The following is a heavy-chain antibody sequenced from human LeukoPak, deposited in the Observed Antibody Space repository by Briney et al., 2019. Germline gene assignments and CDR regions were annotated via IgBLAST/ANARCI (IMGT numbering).Heavy chain of an antibody. J-gene: IGHJ4*02. CDR3: ARGRSGYECDY. D-gene: IGHD5-12*01. Sequence: GRSLRLSCAASGFTFSSYAMSWVRQAPGKGLEWVSAISGSGGSTYYADSVKGRFTISRDNSKNTLYLQMSSLRAEDTAVYYCARGRSGYECDYWGQGTLVTVSS. CDR2: ISGSGGST. V-gene: IGHV3-23*01. CDR1: GFTFSSYA.